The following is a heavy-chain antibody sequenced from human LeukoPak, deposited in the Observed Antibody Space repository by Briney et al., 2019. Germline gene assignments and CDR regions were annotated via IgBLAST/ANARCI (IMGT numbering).Heavy chain of an antibody. CDR3: ARDRIVVVIHDAFDI. V-gene: IGHV3-48*01. Sequence: GGSLRLSCAASGFTFSSYSMNWVRQAPGKGLEWVSYISSSSSTIYYADSVKGRFTISRDNAKNSPYLQMNSLRAEDTAVYYCARDRIVVVIHDAFDIWGQGTMVTVSS. D-gene: IGHD3-22*01. CDR1: GFTFSSYS. J-gene: IGHJ3*02. CDR2: ISSSSSTI.